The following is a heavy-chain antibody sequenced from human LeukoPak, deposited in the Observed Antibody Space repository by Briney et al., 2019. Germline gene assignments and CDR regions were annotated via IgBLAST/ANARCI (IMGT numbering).Heavy chain of an antibody. CDR2: IYYSGST. J-gene: IGHJ4*02. D-gene: IGHD3-10*01. CDR3: ARDLLWFGELPFDY. Sequence: PSETLSLTCTVSGGSISSYYWSWIRQPPGRGLEWIGYIYYSGSTNYNPSLKSRVTISVDTSKNQFSLKLSSVTAADTAVYYCARDLLWFGELPFDYWGQGTLVTVSS. V-gene: IGHV4-59*12. CDR1: GGSISSYY.